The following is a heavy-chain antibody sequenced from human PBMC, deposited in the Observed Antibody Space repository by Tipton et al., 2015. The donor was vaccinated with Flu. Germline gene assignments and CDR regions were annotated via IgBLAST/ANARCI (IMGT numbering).Heavy chain of an antibody. V-gene: IGHV3-33*01. CDR3: ARGVYSSGWYPFFDY. Sequence: SLRLSCAASGFTFSSYGMHWVRQAPGKGLEWVAVIWYAGSNKYYADSVKGRFTISRDNSKNTLYLQMNSLRAEDTAVYYCARGVYSSGWYPFFDYWGQGTLVTVSS. D-gene: IGHD6-19*01. CDR1: GFTFSSYG. J-gene: IGHJ4*02. CDR2: IWYAGSNK.